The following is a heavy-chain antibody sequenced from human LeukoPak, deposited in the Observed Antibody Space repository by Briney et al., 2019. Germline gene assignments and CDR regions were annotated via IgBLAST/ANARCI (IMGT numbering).Heavy chain of an antibody. V-gene: IGHV3-53*01. CDR2: IYSGGST. J-gene: IGHJ4*02. CDR1: GFTVSSNY. CDR3: AREVTGTGDYFDY. D-gene: IGHD1-1*01. Sequence: PGGSLRLSCAASGFTVSSNYMSWVRQAPGKGLEWVSVIYSGGSTCYADSVKGRFTISRDNSKNTLYLQMNSLRAEDTAVYYCAREVTGTGDYFDYWGQGTLVTVSS.